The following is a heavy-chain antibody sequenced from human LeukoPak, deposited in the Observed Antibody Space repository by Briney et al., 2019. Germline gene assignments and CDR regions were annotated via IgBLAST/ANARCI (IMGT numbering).Heavy chain of an antibody. CDR3: ARFARFGDLQGGGYFDY. J-gene: IGHJ4*02. CDR2: NSSSSSYT. V-gene: IGHV3-11*06. D-gene: IGHD3-16*01. CDR1: GFIFSDYY. Sequence: GGSLRLSCAASGFIFSDYYVSRLRQAPGKGPEWISYNSSSSSYTNYVNSVKGRFTISRDNAKNSLYLQMNSLRAEDTAVYYCARFARFGDLQGGGYFDYWGQGTLVTVSS.